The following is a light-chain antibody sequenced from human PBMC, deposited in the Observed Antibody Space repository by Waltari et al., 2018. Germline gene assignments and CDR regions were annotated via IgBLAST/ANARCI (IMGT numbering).Light chain of an antibody. CDR3: QVWDSSSDRV. V-gene: IGLV3-21*01. CDR1: NIGSKN. J-gene: IGLJ2*01. Sequence: SYDVTQPRSVSVSPGQTARITRGGDNIGSKNVHWYQQKPAQAPVLVIYYDSDRPSGIPERFSGSNSGNTATLTISGVEAGDEADYYCQVWDSSSDRVFGGGTRLTVL. CDR2: YDS.